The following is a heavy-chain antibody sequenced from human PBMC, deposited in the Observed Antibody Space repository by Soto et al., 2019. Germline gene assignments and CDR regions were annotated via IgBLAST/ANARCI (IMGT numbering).Heavy chain of an antibody. Sequence: QVQLEQSGSEVKKSGSSVKVSCKASGYSFSSHGITWVRQTPGQGLEWMGGIIPVFGTPSYAQKFQGRVTISADKSTNTSYLELRSLRSEDTAVYYCARGGAFSNSWYWGDGLDSWGQGTKVTVSS. V-gene: IGHV1-69*06. CDR2: IIPVFGTP. CDR3: ARGGAFSNSWYWGDGLDS. J-gene: IGHJ4*02. D-gene: IGHD6-13*01. CDR1: GYSFSSHG.